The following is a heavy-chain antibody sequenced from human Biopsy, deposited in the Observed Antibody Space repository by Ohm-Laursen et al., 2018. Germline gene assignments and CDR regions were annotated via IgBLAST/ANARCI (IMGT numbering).Heavy chain of an antibody. CDR1: GYSFTSYG. CDR3: VREGLDCAGGTCYSGPLDL. J-gene: IGHJ4*03. D-gene: IGHD2-15*01. CDR2: ISPYFGNT. Sequence: SSVKVSCKASGYSFTSYGMDWVRQAPGQGLEWVGWISPYFGNTNSTQKLQARVTLSTETSTDTAYMELRSLRYDDTAIYYCVREGLDCAGGTCYSGPLDLWGQGTLITVSS. V-gene: IGHV1-18*01.